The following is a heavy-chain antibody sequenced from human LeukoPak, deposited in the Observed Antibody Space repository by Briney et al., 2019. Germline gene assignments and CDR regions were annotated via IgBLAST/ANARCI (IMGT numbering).Heavy chain of an antibody. J-gene: IGHJ4*02. CDR2: IYYSGST. CDR3: ARVAKFGYCSGGSCYGSGNYFDY. CDR1: GGSLSSGSYY. Sequence: SETLSLTCTVSGGSLSSGSYYWGWLRQPPGKGREWVGYIYYSGSTNYNPSLKRRVTISVDTSNNQFSLKLSSVTAADTAVYYCARVAKFGYCSGGSCYGSGNYFDYWGQGTLVTVSS. D-gene: IGHD2-15*01. V-gene: IGHV4-61*01.